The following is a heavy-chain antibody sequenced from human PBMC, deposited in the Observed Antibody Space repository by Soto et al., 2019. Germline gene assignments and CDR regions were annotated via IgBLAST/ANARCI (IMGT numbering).Heavy chain of an antibody. CDR1: AYMFTAYY. J-gene: IGHJ6*02. CDR3: ARDKTRDFGVVTSNIRDV. CDR2: INPNSGGT. V-gene: IGHV1-2*02. Sequence: QVQLVQSGAEVKEPGASVKVSCMASAYMFTAYYVHWVRQAPGQGPEWMGWINPNSGGTKYAQRFQGRVTMTRDTSISTAYMELSRLSSDDTAVYYCARDKTRDFGVVTSNIRDVWGQGTTVTVSS. D-gene: IGHD3-3*01.